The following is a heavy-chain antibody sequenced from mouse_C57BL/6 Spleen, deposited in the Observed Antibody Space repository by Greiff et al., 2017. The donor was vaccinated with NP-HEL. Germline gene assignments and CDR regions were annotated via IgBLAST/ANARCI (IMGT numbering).Heavy chain of an antibody. CDR3: ACCYGKVDY. V-gene: IGHV1-69*01. CDR2: IDPSDSYT. D-gene: IGHD1-1*01. J-gene: IGHJ2*01. CDR1: GYTFTSYW. Sequence: QVQLQQPGAELVMPGASVKLSCKASGYTFTSYWMHWVKQRPGQGLEWIGEIDPSDSYTTYNHKFMGKSTLTVDKSSSTAYMQLSCLASEDSAVYYCACCYGKVDYRGKGTTLTVSS.